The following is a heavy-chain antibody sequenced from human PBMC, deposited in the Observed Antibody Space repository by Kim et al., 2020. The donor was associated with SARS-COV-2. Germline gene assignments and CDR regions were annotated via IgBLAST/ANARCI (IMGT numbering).Heavy chain of an antibody. J-gene: IGHJ4*02. CDR3: ATYASGSRDFDL. Sequence: ASVKVSCKVSGYMFTDFYMHWVRQAPGKGLEWMGGFDPEDGAIIYAQELQDRLTMTEDTATDTGYMELRSLESEDTAVYYCATYASGSRDFDLWGQGTMV. CDR2: FDPEDGAI. V-gene: IGHV1-24*01. D-gene: IGHD3-10*01. CDR1: GYMFTDFY.